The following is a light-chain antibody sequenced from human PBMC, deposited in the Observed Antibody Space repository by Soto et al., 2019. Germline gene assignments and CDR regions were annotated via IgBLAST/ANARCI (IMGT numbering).Light chain of an antibody. CDR2: GNS. Sequence: QSVLTQPPSVSGAPGQRVTISCTGSSSNIGAGYDVHWYQQLPGTAPKLLIYGNSNRPSGVPDRFSGSTSGTSASLAFTGLQAADEPDYYCQSYASSPSGLYVFGTGTKRTVL. CDR3: QSYASSPSGLYV. J-gene: IGLJ1*01. CDR1: SSNIGAGYD. V-gene: IGLV1-40*01.